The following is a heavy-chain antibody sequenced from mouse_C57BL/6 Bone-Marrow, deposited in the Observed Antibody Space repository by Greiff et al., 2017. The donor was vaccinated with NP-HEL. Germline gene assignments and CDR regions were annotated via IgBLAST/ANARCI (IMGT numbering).Heavy chain of an antibody. Sequence: EVKVVESGGGLVQPGESLKLSCESNEYEFPSHDMSWVRKTPEKRLELVAAINSDGGSTYYPDTMERRFIISRDNTKKTLYLQMSSLRSEDTALYYCARHGDYDRAYYFDYWGQGTTLTVSS. D-gene: IGHD2-4*01. J-gene: IGHJ2*01. CDR1: EYEFPSHD. CDR2: INSDGGST. V-gene: IGHV5-2*01. CDR3: ARHGDYDRAYYFDY.